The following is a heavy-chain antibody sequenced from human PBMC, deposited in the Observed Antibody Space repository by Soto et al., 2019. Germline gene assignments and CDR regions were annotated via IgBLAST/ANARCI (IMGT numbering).Heavy chain of an antibody. CDR1: GGSISSSNW. CDR3: ARDRYDSSGYVIIDAFDI. D-gene: IGHD3-22*01. V-gene: IGHV4-4*02. CDR2: IYHSGST. J-gene: IGHJ3*02. Sequence: SETLSLTCAVSGGSISSSNWWSWVRQTPGKGLEWIGEIYHSGSTNYNPSLKSRVTISVDKSKNQFSLKLSSVTAADTAVYYCARDRYDSSGYVIIDAFDIWGQGTMVT.